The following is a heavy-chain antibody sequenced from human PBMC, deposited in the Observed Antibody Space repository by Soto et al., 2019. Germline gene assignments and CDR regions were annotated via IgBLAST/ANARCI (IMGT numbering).Heavy chain of an antibody. D-gene: IGHD5-18*01. Sequence: SVKVSCKASGGTFSSYAISWVRQAPGQGLEWMGGIIPIFGTANYAQKFQGRVTITADESTSTAYMELNSLKTEDTAVYYCTRPISVDTAMVTWFDPWGQGTLVTVSS. CDR3: TRPISVDTAMVTWFDP. CDR1: GGTFSSYA. V-gene: IGHV1-69*13. J-gene: IGHJ5*02. CDR2: IIPIFGTA.